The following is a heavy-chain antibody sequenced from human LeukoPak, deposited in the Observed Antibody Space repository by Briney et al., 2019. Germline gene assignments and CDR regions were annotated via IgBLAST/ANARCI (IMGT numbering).Heavy chain of an antibody. D-gene: IGHD3-22*01. Sequence: SETLSLTCTVSGGSISSYYWCWIRQPPGKGLEWIGYIYYSGSTNYNPSLKSRVTISVDTSKNQFSLKLSSVTAADTAVYYCARLPADYYDSSGYPSRYAFDIWGQGTMVTVSS. CDR2: IYYSGST. CDR1: GGSISSYY. CDR3: ARLPADYYDSSGYPSRYAFDI. V-gene: IGHV4-59*01. J-gene: IGHJ3*02.